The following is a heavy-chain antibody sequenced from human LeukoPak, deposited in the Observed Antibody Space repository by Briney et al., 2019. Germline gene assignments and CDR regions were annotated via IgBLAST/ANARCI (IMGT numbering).Heavy chain of an antibody. CDR1: GFTFSSYT. D-gene: IGHD7-27*01. Sequence: GGSLRLSCAASGFTFSSYTMSWVRQAPGKGLELVSTITTSDGNTYYADSVKGRVTVSRDNSKNTLFLQMNSLRAEDTAVYYCAKDGGLWVSAHWGDSWGRGTLVTVSS. CDR2: ITTSDGNT. CDR3: AKDGGLWVSAHWGDS. J-gene: IGHJ4*02. V-gene: IGHV3-23*01.